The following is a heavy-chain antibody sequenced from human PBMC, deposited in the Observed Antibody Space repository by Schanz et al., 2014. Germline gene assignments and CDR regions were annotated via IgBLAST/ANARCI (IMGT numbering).Heavy chain of an antibody. CDR3: ARESGGQNDLDTEPHKYTYMDV. D-gene: IGHD1-1*01. Sequence: EVQLVESGGGLVKPGGSLRLSCTASRIIFGTYSMNWIRQTPKGLEWVSSINSRSNFIYYADSVKGRFTISRDNAKNSLYLQMNSLRAEDTAVYFCARESGGQNDLDTEPHKYTYMDVWGKGTTVTVSS. V-gene: IGHV3-21*01. CDR2: INSRSNFI. CDR1: RIIFGTYS. J-gene: IGHJ6*03.